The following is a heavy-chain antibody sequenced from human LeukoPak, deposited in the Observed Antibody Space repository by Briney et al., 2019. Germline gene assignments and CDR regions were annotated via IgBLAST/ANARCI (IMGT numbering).Heavy chain of an antibody. J-gene: IGHJ4*02. Sequence: ASVKVSCKASGYTFTGYYMHWVRQAPGQGLEWMGWINPNSGGTNYAQKFQGRVTMTRDTSISTAYMELSRLRAEDTAVYYCAKDLPDDEWLAQGLDYWGQGTLVTVSS. V-gene: IGHV1-2*02. CDR3: AKDLPDDEWLAQGLDY. CDR1: GYTFTGYY. CDR2: INPNSGGT. D-gene: IGHD6-19*01.